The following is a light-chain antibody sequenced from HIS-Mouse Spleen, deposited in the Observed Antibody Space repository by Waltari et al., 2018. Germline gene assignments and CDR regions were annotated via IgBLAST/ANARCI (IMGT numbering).Light chain of an antibody. CDR2: WAS. V-gene: IGKV4-1*01. CDR1: QSVLYSSNNKNY. Sequence: DIVMTQSPDSLAVSLVESATIHCQSSQSVLYSSNNKNYLAWYQQKPGQPPKLLIYWASTRESGVPDRFSGSGSGTDFTLTISSLQAEDVAVYYCQQYYSTPPTFGQGTKVEIK. CDR3: QQYYSTPPT. J-gene: IGKJ1*01.